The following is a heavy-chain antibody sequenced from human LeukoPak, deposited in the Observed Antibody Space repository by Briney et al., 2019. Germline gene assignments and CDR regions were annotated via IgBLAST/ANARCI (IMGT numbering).Heavy chain of an antibody. CDR1: GFTFSSSW. Sequence: PGGSLRLSCATSGFTFSSSWMSWVRQAPGKGLECVANIKEDRREKYYVDSVKGRFTISRDNAKNSLYLQMSSLRAEDTAVYYCARGGRPDYWGQGTLVTVSS. CDR3: ARGGRPDY. V-gene: IGHV3-7*01. CDR2: IKEDRREK. J-gene: IGHJ4*02. D-gene: IGHD3-10*01.